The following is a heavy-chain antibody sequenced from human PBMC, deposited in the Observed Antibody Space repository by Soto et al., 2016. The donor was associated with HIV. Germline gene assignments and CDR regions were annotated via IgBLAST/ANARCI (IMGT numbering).Heavy chain of an antibody. CDR3: RRHIVVVTAKLGMDV. CDR2: ISGSGGST. Sequence: EVQLLESGGGLVQPGGSLRLSCAASGFTFSSYAMSWVRQAPGKGLEWVSAISGSGGSTYYADSVKGRFTISRDNSKNTLYLQMNSLRAEDTAVYYCRRHIVVVTAKLGMDVWGQGDHGHRLL. CDR1: GFTFSSYA. J-gene: IGHJ6*02. D-gene: IGHD2-21*02. V-gene: IGHV3-23*01.